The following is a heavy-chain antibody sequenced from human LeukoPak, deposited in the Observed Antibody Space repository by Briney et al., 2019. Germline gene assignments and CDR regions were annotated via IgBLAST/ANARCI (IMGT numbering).Heavy chain of an antibody. V-gene: IGHV3-74*01. CDR1: GFTFSSYW. CDR3: AGEGEWEQAFDI. Sequence: GGSLRLSCAASGFTFSSYWMHWVRQAPGKGLVWVSRINSDGSSTSYADSVKGRFTISRDNAKKTLYLQMNSLRAEDTAVYYCAGEGEWEQAFDIWGQGTMVTVSS. CDR2: INSDGSST. D-gene: IGHD1-26*01. J-gene: IGHJ3*02.